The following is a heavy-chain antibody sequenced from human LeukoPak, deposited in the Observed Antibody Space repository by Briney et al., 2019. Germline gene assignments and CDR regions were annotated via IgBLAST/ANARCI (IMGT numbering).Heavy chain of an antibody. J-gene: IGHJ4*02. D-gene: IGHD5-24*01. Sequence: GASVKVSCKAYGYTFTTYYIHWVRRAPGQGPEWMGIISPTGGTTNYAQRFQGRVSMTRGLSTSTVFMELRGLTSEDTAVYYCARGEGYNTSPFDFWGQGTRVTVSS. CDR1: GYTFTTYY. V-gene: IGHV1-46*01. CDR3: ARGEGYNTSPFDF. CDR2: ISPTGGTT.